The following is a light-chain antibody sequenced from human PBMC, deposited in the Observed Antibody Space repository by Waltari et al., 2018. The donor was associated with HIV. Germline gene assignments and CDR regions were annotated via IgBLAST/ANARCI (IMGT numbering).Light chain of an antibody. V-gene: IGKV3-15*01. CDR1: QTVSTN. CDR2: GAS. J-gene: IGKJ4*01. CDR3: QQYHDWPPFT. Sequence: ILMTQSPATLSVSPGERATLSCRAGQTVSTNLAWHQQKTGQAPRLLIFGASTRATGVPARFSGSGSGTEFTLTISNLQSEDFAVYYCQQYHDWPPFTFGGGTKVEIK.